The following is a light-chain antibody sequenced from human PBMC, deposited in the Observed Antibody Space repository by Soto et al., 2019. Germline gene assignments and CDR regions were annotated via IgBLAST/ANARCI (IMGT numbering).Light chain of an antibody. J-gene: IGLJ2*01. CDR2: DVS. Sequence: QSALTQPASGSGSPGQAITISCTGTSSDVGGYNYVSWYHQHPGKAPKLMIYDVSNRPSRVSNRFSGSKSGNTASLTISGLQAEDEADYFCSSYTRSSTRVFGGGTKVTVL. CDR3: SSYTRSSTRV. V-gene: IGLV2-14*01. CDR1: SSDVGGYNY.